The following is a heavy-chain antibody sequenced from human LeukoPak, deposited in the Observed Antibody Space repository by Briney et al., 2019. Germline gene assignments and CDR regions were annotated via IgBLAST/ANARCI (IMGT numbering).Heavy chain of an antibody. CDR2: ISSGSRTI. J-gene: IGHJ4*02. CDR3: ARESISGHRDFDN. D-gene: IGHD1-26*01. Sequence: GGSLRLSCAASGFTFSSYSMNWVRQAPGKGLEWISYISSGSRTIYYADFVKGRFTVSRDNAKNSLYLQMRSLRDEDTVVYYCARESISGHRDFDNWGQGTLVTVS. V-gene: IGHV3-48*02. CDR1: GFTFSSYS.